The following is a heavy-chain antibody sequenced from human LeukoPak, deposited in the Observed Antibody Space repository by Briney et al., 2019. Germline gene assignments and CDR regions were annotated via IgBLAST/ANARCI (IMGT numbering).Heavy chain of an antibody. CDR2: INPNSGGT. D-gene: IGHD4-17*01. V-gene: IGHV1-2*06. CDR1: GYTFTGYY. J-gene: IGHJ4*02. CDR3: ARADYGDYVDYFDY. Sequence: ASVKVSCKASGYTFTGYYMHWVRQAPGQGLEWMGRINPNSGGTNYAQKFQGRVTMTRDTSISTAYMELSSLRSEDTAVYYCARADYGDYVDYFDYWGQGTLVTVSS.